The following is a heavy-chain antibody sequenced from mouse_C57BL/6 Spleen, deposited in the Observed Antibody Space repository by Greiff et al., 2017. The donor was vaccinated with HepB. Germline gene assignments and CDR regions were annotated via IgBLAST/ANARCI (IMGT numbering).Heavy chain of an antibody. J-gene: IGHJ2*01. D-gene: IGHD1-1*01. V-gene: IGHV7-3*01. CDR2: IRNKANGYTT. Sequence: DVKLVESGGGLVQPGGSLSLSCAASGFTFTDYYMSWVRQPPGKALEWLGFIRNKANGYTTEYSASVKGRFTISRDNSQSILYLQMNALRAEDSATYYCARHYGMAFDYWGQGTTLTVSS. CDR3: ARHYGMAFDY. CDR1: GFTFTDYY.